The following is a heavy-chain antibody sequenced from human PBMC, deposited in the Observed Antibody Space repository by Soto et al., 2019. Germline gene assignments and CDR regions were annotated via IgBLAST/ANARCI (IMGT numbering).Heavy chain of an antibody. CDR3: DRGKSHLQYNWFDP. V-gene: IGHV4-30-2*01. Sequence: LSLTCAVSGGSISSGGYSWSWIRQPPGKGLEWIGNIYHSGSTYYNPSLKKRVTISIERSNNTFSLKLSYVPAASTAGSYTDRGKSHLQYNWFDPWGQESLVTVSS. D-gene: IGHD6-19*01. CDR1: GGSISSGGYS. CDR2: IYHSGST. J-gene: IGHJ5*02.